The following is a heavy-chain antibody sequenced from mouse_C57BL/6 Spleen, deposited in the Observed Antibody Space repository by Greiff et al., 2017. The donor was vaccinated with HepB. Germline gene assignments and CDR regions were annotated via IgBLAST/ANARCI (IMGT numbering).Heavy chain of an antibody. CDR2: ISSGSSTI. V-gene: IGHV5-17*01. Sequence: EVMLVESGGGLVKPGGSLKLSCAASGFTFSDYGMHWVRQAPEKGLEWVAYISSGSSTIYYADTVKGRFTISRDNAKNTLFLQMTSLRSEDTAMYYCARSPITTVVARDWYFDVWGTGTTVTVSS. CDR3: ARSPITTVVARDWYFDV. CDR1: GFTFSDYG. J-gene: IGHJ1*03. D-gene: IGHD1-1*01.